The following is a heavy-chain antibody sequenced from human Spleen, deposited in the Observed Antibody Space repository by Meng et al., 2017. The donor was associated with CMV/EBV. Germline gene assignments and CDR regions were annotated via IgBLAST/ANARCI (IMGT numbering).Heavy chain of an antibody. CDR1: GYTFAAYY. J-gene: IGHJ4*02. V-gene: IGHV1-2*02. D-gene: IGHD2-2*01. Sequence: ASVKVSCKASGYTFAAYYMHWMRQAPGQGLEWMGWINPSSGGTNYAQKFQGRVTMTRDTSISTAYMELSRLRSDDTAVYYCATWTIVVVPAAKWDDYWGQGTLVTVSS. CDR2: INPSSGGT. CDR3: ATWTIVVVPAAKWDDY.